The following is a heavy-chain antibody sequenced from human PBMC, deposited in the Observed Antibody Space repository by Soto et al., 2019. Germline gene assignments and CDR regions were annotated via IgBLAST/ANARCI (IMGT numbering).Heavy chain of an antibody. J-gene: IGHJ6*03. V-gene: IGHV3-23*01. CDR3: TKTPRSYYYYMDV. CDR1: GFTFSTYA. D-gene: IGHD3-10*01. CDR2: ISGSGSDR. Sequence: EVQVLESGGGLVQPGGSLRLSCVASGFTFSTYAMNWVRQAPGKGLEWVSGISGSGSDRYYADSVRGRFTISRDNSNNTLSLQMDSLRADDTAIYYCTKTPRSYYYYMDVWGKGTTVTVSS.